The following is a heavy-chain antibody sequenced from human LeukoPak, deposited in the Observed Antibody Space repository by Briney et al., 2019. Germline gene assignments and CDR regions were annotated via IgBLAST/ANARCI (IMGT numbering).Heavy chain of an antibody. CDR3: AKIEKIQLWFYYYYMDV. Sequence: GGSLRLSCAASGFTFSSYAMSWVRQAPGKGLEWVSGISGSGVSTYYADSVKGRFTISRDNSKNTLYLQMNSVRAEDTTVYYCAKIEKIQLWFYYYYMDVWGKGTTVTVSS. CDR2: ISGSGVST. J-gene: IGHJ6*03. CDR1: GFTFSSYA. D-gene: IGHD5-18*01. V-gene: IGHV3-23*01.